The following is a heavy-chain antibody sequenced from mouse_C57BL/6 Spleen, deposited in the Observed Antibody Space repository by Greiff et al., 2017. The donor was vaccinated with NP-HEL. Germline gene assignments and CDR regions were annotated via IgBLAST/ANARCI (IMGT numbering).Heavy chain of an antibody. V-gene: IGHV1-64*01. D-gene: IGHD1-1*01. Sequence: QVQLQQPGAELVKPGASVKLSCKASGYTFTSYWMHWVKQRPGQGLEWIGMIHPISGSTNYNEKFKSKATLTVDKSSSTAYMQLSSLTSEDSAVYYCAKATTVVAPWYFDVWGTGTTVTVSS. CDR1: GYTFTSYW. CDR2: IHPISGST. CDR3: AKATTVVAPWYFDV. J-gene: IGHJ1*03.